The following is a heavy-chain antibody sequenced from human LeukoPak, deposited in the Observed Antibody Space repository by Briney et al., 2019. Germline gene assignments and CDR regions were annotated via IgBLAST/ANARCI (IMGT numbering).Heavy chain of an antibody. CDR2: IYSGGST. CDR3: ARDLGQQLLDY. V-gene: IGHV3-66*01. D-gene: IGHD2-2*01. CDR1: GFTVSGNY. Sequence: GGSLRLPCAASGFTVSGNYMSWVRQAPGKGLEWVSVIYSGGSTYYADSVKGRFTISRDNSKNTLYLQMNSLRAEDTAVYYCARDLGQQLLDYWGQGTLATVSS. J-gene: IGHJ4*02.